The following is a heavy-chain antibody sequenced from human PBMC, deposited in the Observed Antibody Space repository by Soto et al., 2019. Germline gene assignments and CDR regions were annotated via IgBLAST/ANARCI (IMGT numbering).Heavy chain of an antibody. Sequence: ASVKVSCKASGYTFTSYGISWVRQAPGQGLEWMGWISAYNGNTNYAQKLQGRVTMTTDTSTSTAYMELRSLRSDDTAVYYCARDTGFFVYSIIDYWGQGTLVTVSS. D-gene: IGHD4-4*01. J-gene: IGHJ4*02. V-gene: IGHV1-18*01. CDR3: ARDTGFFVYSIIDY. CDR1: GYTFTSYG. CDR2: ISAYNGNT.